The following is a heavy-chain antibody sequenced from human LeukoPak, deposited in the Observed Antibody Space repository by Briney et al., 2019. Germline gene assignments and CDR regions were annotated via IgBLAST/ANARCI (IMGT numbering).Heavy chain of an antibody. J-gene: IGHJ6*03. V-gene: IGHV4-34*01. D-gene: IGHD3-22*01. Sequence: NPSETLSLTCAVYGGSFSGYYWSWIRQPPGKGLEWIGEINHSGSTNYNPSLKSRVTISVDTSKNQFSLKLSSVTAADTAVYYCARSRYYYDSSRHGFNYYYYMDVWGKGTTVTVSS. CDR2: INHSGST. CDR3: ARSRYYYDSSRHGFNYYYYMDV. CDR1: GGSFSGYY.